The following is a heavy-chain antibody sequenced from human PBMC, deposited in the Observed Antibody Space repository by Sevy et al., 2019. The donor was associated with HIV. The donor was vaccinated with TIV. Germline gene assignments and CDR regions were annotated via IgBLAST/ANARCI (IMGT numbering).Heavy chain of an antibody. V-gene: IGHV3-7*03. J-gene: IGHJ5*02. CDR2: IKQDGSEK. Sequence: GGSLRLSCAASGFTFSSYWMSWVRQAPGKGLEWVANIKQDGSEKYYVDSVKGRFTISRDNAKNSLYLQMNSLRAEETAVYYCARDLPPLPAALKYGDWFDPWGQGTLVTVSS. D-gene: IGHD2-2*01. CDR3: ARDLPPLPAALKYGDWFDP. CDR1: GFTFSSYW.